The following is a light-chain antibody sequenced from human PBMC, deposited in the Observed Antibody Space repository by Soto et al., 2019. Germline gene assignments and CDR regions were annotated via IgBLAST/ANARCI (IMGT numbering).Light chain of an antibody. Sequence: QSALTQPASVSGSPGQSITISCTGTSSDIGGYNYVSWYQQHPGKAPKLMIFEVAHRPSGVSNRFSGSKSGNTASLTISGLQAEDEADYYCSSYTSSSTRVFGGGTKLTVL. CDR2: EVA. CDR3: SSYTSSSTRV. CDR1: SSDIGGYNY. V-gene: IGLV2-14*01. J-gene: IGLJ2*01.